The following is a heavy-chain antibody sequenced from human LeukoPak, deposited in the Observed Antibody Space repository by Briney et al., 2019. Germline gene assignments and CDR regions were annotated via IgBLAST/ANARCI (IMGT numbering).Heavy chain of an antibody. CDR2: ISYTGST. CDR3: VSVGGSPLGALDI. CDR1: GGSISSYD. V-gene: IGHV4-59*01. J-gene: IGHJ3*02. Sequence: PSETLSLTCIVSGGSISSYDWSWIRQPPGKGLEWIGYISYTGSTNYNPSLKSRVTMSGDTPKNQFSLKLSSVTAADTAVYYCVSVGGSPLGALDIWGQGTMVTVSS.